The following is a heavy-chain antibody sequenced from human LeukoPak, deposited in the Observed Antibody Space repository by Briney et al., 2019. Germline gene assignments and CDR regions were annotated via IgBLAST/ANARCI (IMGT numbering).Heavy chain of an antibody. D-gene: IGHD3-16*01. V-gene: IGHV1-8*01. CDR1: GYTFTSYD. J-gene: IGHJ4*02. CDR2: MNPNSGNT. CDR3: ARRDTPDGGFDY. Sequence: ASVKVSCKASGYTFTSYDINWVRQATGQGLEWMGWMNPNSGNTGYAQKFQGRVTMTRNTSISTAYMELSSLRSEDTAVYYCARRDTPDGGFDYWGQGTLVTVSS.